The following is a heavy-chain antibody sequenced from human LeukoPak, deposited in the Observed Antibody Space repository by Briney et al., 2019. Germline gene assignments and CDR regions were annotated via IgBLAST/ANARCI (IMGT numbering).Heavy chain of an antibody. J-gene: IGHJ4*02. V-gene: IGHV1-2*02. CDR3: ARTGDGSFDY. CDR2: INPNSGGT. Sequence: GASVKVPCKASGYTFTASYMHWVRQAPGQGLECMGWINPNSGGTNYAQKFQGKVTMTRDTSISTAYLELSNLSSDDTAVYYCARTGDGSFDYWGQGTLVTVSS. D-gene: IGHD2-15*01. CDR1: GYTFTASY.